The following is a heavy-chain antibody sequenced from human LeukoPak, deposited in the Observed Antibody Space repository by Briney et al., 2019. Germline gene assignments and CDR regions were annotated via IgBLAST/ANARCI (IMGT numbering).Heavy chain of an antibody. V-gene: IGHV3-21*01. Sequence: GGSLRLSCAASGFTFSNYSMNWVRQAPGKGLEWVSSISSSSSYLFFADSVKGRFTISGDNAKNSLYLQMNSLRAEDTAVYYCARVYGDFATSDYWGQGTLVTVSS. CDR1: GFTFSNYS. CDR2: ISSSSSYL. CDR3: ARVYGDFATSDY. D-gene: IGHD4-17*01. J-gene: IGHJ4*02.